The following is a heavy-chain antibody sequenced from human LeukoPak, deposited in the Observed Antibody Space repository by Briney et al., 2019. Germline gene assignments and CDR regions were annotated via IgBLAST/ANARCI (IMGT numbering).Heavy chain of an antibody. CDR3: ARGLTVVPAAIVYWFDP. Sequence: SETLSLTCAVYGGSFSGYYWSWIRQPPGKGLEWIGEINHSGGTNYNPSLKSRVTISVDTSKNQFSLKLSSVTAADTAVYYCARGLTVVPAAIVYWFDPWGQGTLVTVSS. CDR2: INHSGGT. CDR1: GGSFSGYY. V-gene: IGHV4-34*01. D-gene: IGHD2-2*01. J-gene: IGHJ5*02.